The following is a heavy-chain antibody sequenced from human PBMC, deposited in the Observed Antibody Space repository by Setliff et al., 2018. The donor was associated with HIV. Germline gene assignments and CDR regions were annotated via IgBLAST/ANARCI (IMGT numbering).Heavy chain of an antibody. V-gene: IGHV1-46*01. CDR1: GHTFINYY. Sequence: ASVKVSCKAPGHTFINYYIHWVRQAPGQGLEWMGIIYSGGGSTNYAQKFQGRITMTSDTSTRTVYMELSSLRSEDSAVYYCARSIYEWGAFDIWGQGTMVTVSS. D-gene: IGHD2-8*01. CDR2: IYSGGGST. J-gene: IGHJ3*02. CDR3: ARSIYEWGAFDI.